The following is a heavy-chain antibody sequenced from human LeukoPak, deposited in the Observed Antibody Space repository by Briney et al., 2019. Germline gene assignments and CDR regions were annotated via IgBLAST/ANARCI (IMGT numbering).Heavy chain of an antibody. CDR3: ARDSSPVAGMGRF. Sequence: ASVKVSCKASGYTFTAYGFSWVRQAPGQGLEWMGWIYTYNGNANHAQTFQGRVTLTSDTSTTTVYMELRNLTSDDTAVYYCARDSSPVAGMGRFWGQGSLVTVSS. D-gene: IGHD6-19*01. V-gene: IGHV1-18*01. CDR2: IYTYNGNA. J-gene: IGHJ1*01. CDR1: GYTFTAYG.